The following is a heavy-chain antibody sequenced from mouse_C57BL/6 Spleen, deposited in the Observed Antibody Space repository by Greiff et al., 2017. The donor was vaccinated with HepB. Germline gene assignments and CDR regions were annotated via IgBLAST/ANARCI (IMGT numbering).Heavy chain of an antibody. V-gene: IGHV1-63*01. CDR1: GYTFTNYW. Sequence: VKLMESGAELVRPGTSVKMSCKASGYTFTNYWIGWAKQRPGHGLEWIGDIYPGGGYTNYNEKFKGKATLTADKSSSTAYMQFSSLTSEDSAIYYCARDGDDYGPFAYWGQGTLVTVSA. CDR2: IYPGGGYT. CDR3: ARDGDDYGPFAY. J-gene: IGHJ3*01. D-gene: IGHD2-4*01.